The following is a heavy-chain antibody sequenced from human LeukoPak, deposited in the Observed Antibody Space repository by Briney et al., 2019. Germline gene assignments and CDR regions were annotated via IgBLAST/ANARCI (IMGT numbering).Heavy chain of an antibody. V-gene: IGHV3-21*01. J-gene: IGHJ4*02. CDR1: GFTFSSYS. Sequence: GGSLRLSCAASGFTFSSYSMNWVRQAPGKGLEWVSSISSSSSYIYYADLVKGRFTISRDNAKNSLYLQMNSLRAEDTAVYYCARTTDGYSSSWGTDYWGQGTLVTVSS. CDR3: ARTTDGYSSSWGTDY. CDR2: ISSSSSYI. D-gene: IGHD6-13*01.